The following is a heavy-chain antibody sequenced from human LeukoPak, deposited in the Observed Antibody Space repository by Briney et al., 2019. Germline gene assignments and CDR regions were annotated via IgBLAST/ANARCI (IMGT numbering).Heavy chain of an antibody. CDR3: ATTREVKWYFDL. J-gene: IGHJ2*01. Sequence: ASVKVSCKVSGYTLTELSMHWVRQAPGKGLEWMGGFDPEDGETIYAQKFQGRVAMTEDTSTDTAYMELSSLRSEDTAVYYCATTREVKWYFDLWGRGTLVTVSS. CDR1: GYTLTELS. D-gene: IGHD2-21*01. V-gene: IGHV1-24*01. CDR2: FDPEDGET.